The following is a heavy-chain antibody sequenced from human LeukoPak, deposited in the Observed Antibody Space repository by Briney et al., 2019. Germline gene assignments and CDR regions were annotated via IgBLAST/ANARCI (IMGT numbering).Heavy chain of an antibody. CDR3: AKDRGSYIGSYSVSGGLDY. CDR1: GFTFSSYA. CDR2: ISGSGGST. D-gene: IGHD1-26*01. V-gene: IGHV3-23*01. J-gene: IGHJ4*02. Sequence: GGSLRLSCAASGFTFSSYAMSWVRQAPGKGLEWVSAISGSGGSTYYADSVKGRFTISRDNSKNTLYLQMNSLRAEDTAVYYCAKDRGSYIGSYSVSGGLDYWGQGTLVTVSS.